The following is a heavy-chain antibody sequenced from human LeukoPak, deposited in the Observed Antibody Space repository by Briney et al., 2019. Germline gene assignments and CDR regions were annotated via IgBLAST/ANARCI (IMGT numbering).Heavy chain of an antibody. J-gene: IGHJ3*02. Sequence: SETLSLTCTVSGGSISSYYWSWIRQPAGKGLEWIGRIYTSGSTNYNPSLKSRVTMSVDTSKNQFSLKLSSVTAADTAVYYCARDQKGWSPLWFGELCAFDIWGQGTMVTVSS. CDR2: IYTSGST. V-gene: IGHV4-4*07. CDR1: GGSISSYY. CDR3: ARDQKGWSPLWFGELCAFDI. D-gene: IGHD3-10*01.